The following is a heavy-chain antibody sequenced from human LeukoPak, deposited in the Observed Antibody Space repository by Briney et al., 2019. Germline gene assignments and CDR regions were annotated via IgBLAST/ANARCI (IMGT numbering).Heavy chain of an antibody. Sequence: GGSLRLSCAASGFTFSDHYMDWVRQAPGKGLEWVGRTRNKANSYTTEYAASVKGRFTISRDDSKNSLYLQMNSLKTEDTAVYYCARLPNDFWSGRGHFDIWGQGTMVTVSS. CDR1: GFTFSDHY. J-gene: IGHJ3*02. CDR2: TRNKANSYTT. CDR3: ARLPNDFWSGRGHFDI. V-gene: IGHV3-72*01. D-gene: IGHD3-3*01.